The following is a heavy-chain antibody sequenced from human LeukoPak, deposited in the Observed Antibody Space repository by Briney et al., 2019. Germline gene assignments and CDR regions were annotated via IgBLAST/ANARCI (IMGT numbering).Heavy chain of an antibody. J-gene: IGHJ4*02. CDR1: GFTFDDYA. V-gene: IGHV3-9*01. CDR3: VRERSGWLFDY. Sequence: GGSLRLSCAASGFTFDDYAMHWVRQAPGKGLEWVSGISWNSGSIGYADSVKGRFTISRDNAKNTLYLQMNSLRAEDTAVYYCVRERSGWLFDYWGQGTLVTVSS. CDR2: ISWNSGSI. D-gene: IGHD6-19*01.